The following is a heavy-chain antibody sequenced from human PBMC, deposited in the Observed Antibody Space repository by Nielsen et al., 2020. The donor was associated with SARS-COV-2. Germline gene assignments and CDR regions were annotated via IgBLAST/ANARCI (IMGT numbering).Heavy chain of an antibody. Sequence: ASVKVSCKASGYTFTDYYMNWVRQAPGQGLEWMGRINPNSGGTNYAQKFQGRVTMTREKSINTAYMELTRLGSDDTAVYYCARSALSYGDFVNYWGQGTLVTVSS. D-gene: IGHD4-17*01. CDR2: INPNSGGT. CDR3: ARSALSYGDFVNY. J-gene: IGHJ4*02. CDR1: GYTFTDYY. V-gene: IGHV1-2*06.